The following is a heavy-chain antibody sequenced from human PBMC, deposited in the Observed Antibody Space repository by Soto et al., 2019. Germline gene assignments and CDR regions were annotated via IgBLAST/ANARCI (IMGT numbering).Heavy chain of an antibody. CDR3: ARGVRGISFGGVIVNAIDI. V-gene: IGHV5-51*01. CDR1: GYSFTSYW. Sequence: GESLKISCKGSGYSFTSYWIGWVSQMPGKGLKWKGIIYPGDSDTRYSPYFQGQVTISADKSISTAYLQWSSLKASDTAMYYFARGVRGISFGGVIVNAIDIWSQGTMV. J-gene: IGHJ3*02. D-gene: IGHD3-16*02. CDR2: IYPGDSDT.